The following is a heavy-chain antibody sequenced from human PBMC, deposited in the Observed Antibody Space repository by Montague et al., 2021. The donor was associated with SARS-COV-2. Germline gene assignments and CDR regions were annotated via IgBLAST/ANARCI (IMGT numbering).Heavy chain of an antibody. Sequence: SETLSLTCTASGGPISNYYWSWIRQPPGKGLEWIGDIYSSGTTNYNPSLQSRGTILLDTSKKQFSLRLNSVSAADTAVYYCARFDYYFDYWGQGTLVTVSS. CDR1: GGPISNYY. D-gene: IGHD3-3*01. V-gene: IGHV4-59*01. CDR3: ARFDYYFDY. J-gene: IGHJ4*02. CDR2: IYSSGTT.